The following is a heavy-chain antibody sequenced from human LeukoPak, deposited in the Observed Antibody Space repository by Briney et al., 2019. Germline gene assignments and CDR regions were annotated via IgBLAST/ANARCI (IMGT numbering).Heavy chain of an antibody. V-gene: IGHV1-2*02. Sequence: ASVKVSCKASGYTFTGYYMHWVRQAPGQGLEWMGWINPNSGGTNYAQKFQGRVTMTRDTSISTAYMELSRLRSDDTAVYYCARAGKLIVVVPAAPGDNDAFDIWGQGTMVTVSS. CDR3: ARAGKLIVVVPAAPGDNDAFDI. CDR2: INPNSGGT. J-gene: IGHJ3*02. D-gene: IGHD2-2*01. CDR1: GYTFTGYY.